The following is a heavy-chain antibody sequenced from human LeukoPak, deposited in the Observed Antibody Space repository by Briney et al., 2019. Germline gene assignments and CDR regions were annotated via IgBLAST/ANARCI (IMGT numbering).Heavy chain of an antibody. CDR1: GGTFSSYA. J-gene: IGHJ3*02. V-gene: IGHV1-69*01. Sequence: SVKVSCKASGGTFSSYAISWVRQAPGQGLEWMGGIIPIFGTANYAQKFQGRVTITADESTSTAYMELSSLRSEDTAVYYCARGSITMIVAASGAFDIWGQGTMVTVSS. CDR2: IIPIFGTA. CDR3: ARGSITMIVAASGAFDI. D-gene: IGHD3-22*01.